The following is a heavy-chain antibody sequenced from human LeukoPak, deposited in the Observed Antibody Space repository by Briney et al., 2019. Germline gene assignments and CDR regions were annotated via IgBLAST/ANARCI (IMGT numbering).Heavy chain of an antibody. V-gene: IGHV3-23*01. CDR1: GFNFCSYA. D-gene: IGHD6-13*01. CDR2: ISNSVGST. Sequence: RGSLRLSCVPSGFNFCSYAMSWVCQAPGKGLEWVSGISNSVGSTYYADSVKGRFTISTDNSKNTLYMEMNSLRADDTAVYYCAKWKGDSWLTYGMDVWGQGTTVTVSS. CDR3: AKWKGDSWLTYGMDV. J-gene: IGHJ6*02.